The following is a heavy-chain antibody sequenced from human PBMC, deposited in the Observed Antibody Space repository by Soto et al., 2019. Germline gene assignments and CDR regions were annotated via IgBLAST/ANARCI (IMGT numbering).Heavy chain of an antibody. Sequence: ASVKVSCKASGYTFTSYYMHWVRQAPGQGLEWMGIINPSGGSTSYTQKFQGRLTMTTDTSTSTVYMDLRSLRSDDTAVYYCAREGEMPYYYYGLDVWGQGTTVTVSS. D-gene: IGHD3-16*01. CDR2: INPSGGST. V-gene: IGHV1-46*01. CDR1: GYTFTSYY. J-gene: IGHJ6*02. CDR3: AREGEMPYYYYGLDV.